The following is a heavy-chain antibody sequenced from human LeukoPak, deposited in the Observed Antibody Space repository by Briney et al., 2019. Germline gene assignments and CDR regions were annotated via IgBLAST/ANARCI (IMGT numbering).Heavy chain of an antibody. V-gene: IGHV3-49*04. CDR1: GFTFGDYA. CDR2: IRSKIYGGTP. Sequence: GGSLRLSCTASGFTFGDYAMTWVRQAPGKGLEWVGFIRSKIYGGTPEYAASVKGRFTISRDDSKGIASLQMNSLKTEDTAVYYCTRDQTPYYWGQGTLVTVSS. CDR3: TRDQTPYY. J-gene: IGHJ4*02.